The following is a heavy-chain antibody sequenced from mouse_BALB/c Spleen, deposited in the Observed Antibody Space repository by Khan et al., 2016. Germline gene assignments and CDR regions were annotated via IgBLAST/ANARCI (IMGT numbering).Heavy chain of an antibody. CDR2: INPDSSTI. CDR3: ARLHYYGRFAY. V-gene: IGHV4-1*02. J-gene: IGHJ3*01. D-gene: IGHD1-2*01. Sequence: EVKLLESGGGLVQPGGSLKLSCAASGFDFSRYWMSWVRQAPGKGLEWIGEINPDSSTINYTPSLKDKFIISRDNATNTLYLQMSKVRSEDTALDYCARLHYYGRFAYWGQGTLVTVSA. CDR1: GFDFSRYW.